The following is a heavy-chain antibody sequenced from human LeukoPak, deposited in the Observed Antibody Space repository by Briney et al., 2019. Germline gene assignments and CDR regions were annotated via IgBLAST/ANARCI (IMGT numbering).Heavy chain of an antibody. CDR1: GFTFSSYS. CDR2: ISSSSNTK. Sequence: PGGSLRLSCAASGFTFSSYSMNWVRQAPGKGLEWVSKISSSSNTKYYADSVKGRFTISSDKSKNTLFLQMNSLRAEDTALYYCAKGLETESRLDSWGQGTLVTVSS. J-gene: IGHJ4*02. V-gene: IGHV3-48*01. CDR3: AKGLETESRLDS. D-gene: IGHD1-1*01.